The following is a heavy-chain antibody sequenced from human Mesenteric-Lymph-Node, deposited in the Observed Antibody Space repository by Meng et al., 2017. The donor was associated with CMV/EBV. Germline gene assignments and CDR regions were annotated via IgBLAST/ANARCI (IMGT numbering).Heavy chain of an antibody. D-gene: IGHD6-13*01. Sequence: ASVKVSCKASGYTFTSYDINWVRQATGQGLEWMGWMNPNSGNTGYAQKFQGRVTITRNTSISTAYMELRSLRSDDTALYYCARFSSSYYNWFDPWGQGTLVTVSS. CDR2: MNPNSGNT. V-gene: IGHV1-8*03. CDR3: ARFSSSYYNWFDP. J-gene: IGHJ5*02. CDR1: GYTFTSYD.